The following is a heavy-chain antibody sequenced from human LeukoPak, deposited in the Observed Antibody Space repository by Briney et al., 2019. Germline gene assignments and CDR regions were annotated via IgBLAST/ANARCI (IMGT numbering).Heavy chain of an antibody. J-gene: IGHJ5*02. Sequence: GASVKVSCKASGGTFSSYAISWVRQAPGQGLEWMGRIIPILGIANYAQKFQGRVTITADKSTSTAYMELSSLRSEDTAVYYCARDLGTVTTEDNWFDPWGQGTLVTVSS. D-gene: IGHD4-17*01. CDR3: ARDLGTVTTEDNWFDP. V-gene: IGHV1-69*04. CDR1: GGTFSSYA. CDR2: IIPILGIA.